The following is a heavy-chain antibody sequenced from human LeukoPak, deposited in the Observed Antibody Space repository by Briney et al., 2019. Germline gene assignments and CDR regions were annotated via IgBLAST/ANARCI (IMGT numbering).Heavy chain of an antibody. J-gene: IGHJ4*02. D-gene: IGHD2-2*02. V-gene: IGHV5-51*01. Sequence: GESLKISCQGSGYSFTSYWIGWVRQMPGKGLEWMGIIYPGDSDTRYSPSFQGQVTISADKSISTAYLQWSSLKASDTAMYYCARHVRVSRYCSSTSCYTGLPRDYWGQGTLVTVSS. CDR3: ARHVRVSRYCSSTSCYTGLPRDY. CDR1: GYSFTSYW. CDR2: IYPGDSDT.